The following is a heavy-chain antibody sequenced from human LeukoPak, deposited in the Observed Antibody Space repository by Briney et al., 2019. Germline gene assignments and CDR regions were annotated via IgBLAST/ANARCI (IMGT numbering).Heavy chain of an antibody. CDR1: GFTFSTYV. CDR3: AKGNWRYFDY. Sequence: GGSLRLSCAASGFTFSTYVMSWVRQAPGKGLEWVSAISSSGGSTYYADSVKGRFTISRDNSKNTLYLQMNSLGADDTAVYYCAKGNWRYFDYWGQGTLVTVCS. CDR2: ISSSGGST. J-gene: IGHJ4*02. V-gene: IGHV3-23*01. D-gene: IGHD1-1*01.